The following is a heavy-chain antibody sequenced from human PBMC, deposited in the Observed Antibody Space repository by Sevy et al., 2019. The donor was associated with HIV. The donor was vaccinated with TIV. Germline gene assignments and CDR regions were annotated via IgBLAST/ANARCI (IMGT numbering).Heavy chain of an antibody. V-gene: IGHV3-23*01. CDR2: LSFGCGKI. Sequence: GGSLRLSCAASGFAFYDYSMSWIRQAPGKGLEWVATLSFGCGKINYADSMKGRFTISRDNSKNSFYLQMDNLRVEDTALYYCAREGCTRPHDYWGQGTRVTVSS. D-gene: IGHD2-8*01. J-gene: IGHJ4*02. CDR1: GFAFYDYS. CDR3: AREGCTRPHDY.